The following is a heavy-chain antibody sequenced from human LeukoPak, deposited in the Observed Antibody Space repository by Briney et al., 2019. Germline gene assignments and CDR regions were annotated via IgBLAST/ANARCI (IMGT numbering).Heavy chain of an antibody. J-gene: IGHJ4*02. CDR3: XXXXXXXXXXGXX. V-gene: IGHV4-38-2*01. CDR1: XYF. CDR2: IHHSGTT. Sequence: XYFXGWIRQSPGXXXEWIGTIHHSGTTYXNPSLKSRVTISVDXSKNXFSLKVISVAAADTARYYCXXXXXXXXXXGXXWGXGTXXXXSS.